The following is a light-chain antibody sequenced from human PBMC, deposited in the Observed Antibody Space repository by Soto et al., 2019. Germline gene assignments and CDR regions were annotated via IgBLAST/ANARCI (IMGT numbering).Light chain of an antibody. CDR2: WAS. J-gene: IGKJ4*01. CDR3: QQYYTPPLT. Sequence: IVMTQSPNSLDVSLGERAPVIRESSQSVLFTSNNKNYWGWYQQKPGQPPKLLLSWASARESGVPGRFTGSGSGNIIPSSISSPAAEDVRVYYCQQYYTPPLTFGGGTKVDIK. CDR1: QSVLFTSNNKNY. V-gene: IGKV4-1*01.